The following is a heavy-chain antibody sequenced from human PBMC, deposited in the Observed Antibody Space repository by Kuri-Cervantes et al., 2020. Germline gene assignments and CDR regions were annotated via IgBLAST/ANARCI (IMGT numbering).Heavy chain of an antibody. CDR1: GGSFSDYY. V-gene: IGHV4-34*01. J-gene: IGHJ5*02. CDR2: INHSGST. D-gene: IGHD2-15*01. Sequence: SETLSLTCAVYGGSFSDYYWSWIRQPPGKGLEWIGEINHSGSTNYIPSLKSRVTISVDTSNNQFSLKLSSVTATDTAIYYCARGGYCSGGSCYPFDPWGQGTLVTVSS. CDR3: ARGGYCSGGSCYPFDP.